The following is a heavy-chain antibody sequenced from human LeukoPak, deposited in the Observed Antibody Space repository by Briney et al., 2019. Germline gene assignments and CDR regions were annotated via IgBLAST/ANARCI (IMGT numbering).Heavy chain of an antibody. CDR1: GDSINSLDL. V-gene: IGHV4-4*02. Sequence: SGTLSLTCTVSGDSINSLDLWSWVRQPPGKGLEWIGELYPSGTTHSNPSVKSRVTISIDKSKNQFFLNLSSVTAADTAVYYCAGLVGRYSSGLYYYYFDYWGQGTLVTVSS. CDR2: LYPSGTT. D-gene: IGHD3-22*01. J-gene: IGHJ4*02. CDR3: AGLVGRYSSGLYYYYFDY.